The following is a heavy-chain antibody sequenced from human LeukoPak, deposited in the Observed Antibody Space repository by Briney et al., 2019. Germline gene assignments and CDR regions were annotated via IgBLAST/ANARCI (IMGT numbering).Heavy chain of an antibody. CDR1: GFTFSSYG. V-gene: IGHV3-33*06. Sequence: GGSLRLSCAASGFTFSSYGVHWVRQAPGKGLEWVAVIWYDGSNKYYADSVKGRFTISRDNSKNTLYLQMNSLRAEDTAVYYCAKDGGVVPAALYYYYMDVWGKGTTVTVSS. CDR2: IWYDGSNK. J-gene: IGHJ6*03. CDR3: AKDGGVVPAALYYYYMDV. D-gene: IGHD2-2*01.